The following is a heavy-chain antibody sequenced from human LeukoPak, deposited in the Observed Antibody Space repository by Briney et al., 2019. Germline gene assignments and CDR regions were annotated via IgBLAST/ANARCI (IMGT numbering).Heavy chain of an antibody. CDR2: INYSGST. CDR3: ARMIRVYYFDY. J-gene: IGHJ4*02. V-gene: IGHV4-59*01. D-gene: IGHD2-8*01. Sequence: SETLSLTCTVSGGXISSYYCSWIRQPPGKGLEWIGNINYSGSTNYNPSLKSRVTISVDTSKNQFSLNLSSVTAADTAVYYCARMIRVYYFDYWGQGTLVTVSS. CDR1: GGXISSYY.